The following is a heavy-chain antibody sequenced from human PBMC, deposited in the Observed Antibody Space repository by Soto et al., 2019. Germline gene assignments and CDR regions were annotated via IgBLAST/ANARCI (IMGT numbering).Heavy chain of an antibody. D-gene: IGHD3-9*01. CDR3: TSRREYYDILTGHYGMDV. V-gene: IGHV3-73*01. J-gene: IGHJ6*02. CDR2: IRSKANSYAT. Sequence: GGSLRLSCAASGFTFSGSAMHWVRQASGKGLEWVGRIRSKANSYATAYAASVKGRFTISRDDSKNTAYLQMNSLKTEDTAVYYCTSRREYYDILTGHYGMDVWGQGTTVTVSS. CDR1: GFTFSGSA.